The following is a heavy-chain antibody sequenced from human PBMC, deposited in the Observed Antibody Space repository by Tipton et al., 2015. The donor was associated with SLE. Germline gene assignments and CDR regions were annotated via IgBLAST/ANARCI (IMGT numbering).Heavy chain of an antibody. CDR3: ARDGIYYGDYAAWFDP. CDR2: IYYSGST. D-gene: IGHD4-17*01. J-gene: IGHJ5*02. CDR1: GGSISSYY. V-gene: IGHV4-59*12. Sequence: TLSLTCTVSGGSISSYYWSWIRQPPGKGLEWIGYIYYSGSTNYNPSLKSRVTISVDTSKNQFSLKLSSVTAADTAVYYCARDGIYYGDYAAWFDPWGQGTPVTVSS.